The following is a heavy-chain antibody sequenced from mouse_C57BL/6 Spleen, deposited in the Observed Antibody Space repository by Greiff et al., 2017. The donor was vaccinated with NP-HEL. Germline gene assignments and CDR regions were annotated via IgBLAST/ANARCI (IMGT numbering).Heavy chain of an antibody. D-gene: IGHD3-3*01. CDR1: GFTFSDYY. V-gene: IGHV5-16*01. J-gene: IGHJ4*01. CDR3: ARDRTEGMDY. Sequence: EVQVVESEGGLVQPGSSMKLSCTASGFTFSDYYMAWVRQVPEKGLEWVANINYDGSSTYYLDSLKSRFIISRDNAKNILYLQMSSLKSEDTATYYCARDRTEGMDYWGQGTSVTVSS. CDR2: INYDGSST.